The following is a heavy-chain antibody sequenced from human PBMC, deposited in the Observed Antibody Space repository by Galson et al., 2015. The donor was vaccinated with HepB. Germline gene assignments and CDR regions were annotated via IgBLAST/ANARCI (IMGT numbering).Heavy chain of an antibody. CDR2: ISSSGGTI. CDR3: ARDGYDSSGYNNVFDY. Sequence: SLRLSCAASGFTFSDYYMSWLRQAPGKGLEWVSYISSSGGTIYYADSVKGRFTISRDNAKNSLYLQMNSLRAEDTAVYYCARDGYDSSGYNNVFDYWGQGTLVTVSS. D-gene: IGHD3-22*01. V-gene: IGHV3-11*01. CDR1: GFTFSDYY. J-gene: IGHJ4*02.